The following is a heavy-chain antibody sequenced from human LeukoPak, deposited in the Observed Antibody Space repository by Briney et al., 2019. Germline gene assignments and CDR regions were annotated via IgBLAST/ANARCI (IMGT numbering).Heavy chain of an antibody. Sequence: GASLQISCTGSGSIFTSYWIGWVRPLPGKGLEWMGIIYPGDSDTRYSPSFQGQVTISADKSISTAYLQWSSLKASDTAMYYCARPPSYGDYPFYWGQGTLVTVSS. J-gene: IGHJ4*02. D-gene: IGHD4-17*01. CDR1: GSIFTSYW. V-gene: IGHV5-51*01. CDR3: ARPPSYGDYPFY. CDR2: IYPGDSDT.